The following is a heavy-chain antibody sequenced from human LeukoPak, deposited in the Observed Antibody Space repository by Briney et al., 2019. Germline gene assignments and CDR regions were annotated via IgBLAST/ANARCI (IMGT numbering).Heavy chain of an antibody. CDR2: IRSKAYGGTT. D-gene: IGHD3-10*01. J-gene: IGHJ5*02. CDR3: SRDAVGFGANWFDP. CDR1: GFTFGDYA. Sequence: PGGSLRLSCTASGFTFGDYAMNWVRQAPGKGLEWVGFIRSKAYGGTTQYAASVKGRFTISRDDSKSIAYLQMNGLKTEDTAVYYCSRDAVGFGANWFDPWGQGTLVTVSS. V-gene: IGHV3-49*04.